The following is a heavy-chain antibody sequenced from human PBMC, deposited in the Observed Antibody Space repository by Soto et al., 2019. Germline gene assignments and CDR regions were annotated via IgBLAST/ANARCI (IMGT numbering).Heavy chain of an antibody. CDR3: AREDYYFWRGYPPQASTYSSMDA. CDR2: IIPILGIA. Sequence: SVKRSRKASGGTFSSYPISWVRQDPEQGLEWMGRIIPILGIANYAQKFQGRVTITADKSTSTAYMELRRLGSGDTAVYYCAREDYYFWRGYPPQASTYSSMDAWANGPRSPSP. J-gene: IGHJ6*03. D-gene: IGHD3-3*01. V-gene: IGHV1-69*04. CDR1: GGTFSSYP.